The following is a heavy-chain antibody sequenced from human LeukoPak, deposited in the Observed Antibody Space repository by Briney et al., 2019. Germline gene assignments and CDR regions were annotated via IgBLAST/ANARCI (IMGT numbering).Heavy chain of an antibody. CDR2: IYPSGST. CDR1: GGSISSGSYY. CDR3: ASSDIVATNLDQ. D-gene: IGHD5-12*01. J-gene: IGHJ4*02. Sequence: SETLSLTCTASGGSISSGSYYWSWIRQPAGKGLEWIGRIYPSGSTNYNPSLKSRVTISVDTSKNQFSLRLSSVTAADTAIYYCASSDIVATNLDQWGQGTLVIVSS. V-gene: IGHV4-61*02.